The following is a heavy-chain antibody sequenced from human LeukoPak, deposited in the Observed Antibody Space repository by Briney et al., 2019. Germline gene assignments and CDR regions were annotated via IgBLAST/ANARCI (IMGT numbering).Heavy chain of an antibody. CDR2: INPNSGGT. CDR1: GYTFTGYF. D-gene: IGHD6-19*01. V-gene: IGHV1-2*02. J-gene: IGHJ4*02. Sequence: ASVKVSCKSTGYTFTGYFVHWVRQAPGQGLEWMGWINPNSGGTNYAQKFQGRVTMTRDTSISIAYMELSRLRSDDTAVYYCARGVAGTPLTDEWGQGTLVTVSS. CDR3: ARGVAGTPLTDE.